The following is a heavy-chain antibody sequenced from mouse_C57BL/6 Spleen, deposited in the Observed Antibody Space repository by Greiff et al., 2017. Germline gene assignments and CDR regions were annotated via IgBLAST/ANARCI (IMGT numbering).Heavy chain of an antibody. J-gene: IGHJ3*01. Sequence: VQLQQPGAELVRPGSSVKLSCKASGYTFTSYWMHWVKQRPKQGLEWIGNIDPSDSETHYNQKFKDKATLTVDQSSSTAYMQLSSLTSEDSAVYYCARGVYCGSSYFFAYWGQGTLVTVSA. CDR2: IDPSDSET. CDR3: ARGVYCGSSYFFAY. CDR1: GYTFTSYW. D-gene: IGHD1-1*01. V-gene: IGHV1-52*01.